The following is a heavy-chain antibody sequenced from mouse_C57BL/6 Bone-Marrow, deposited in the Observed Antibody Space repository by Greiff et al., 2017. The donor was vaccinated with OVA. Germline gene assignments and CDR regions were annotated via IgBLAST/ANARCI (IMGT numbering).Heavy chain of an antibody. CDR2: IDPSDSYT. Sequence: QVQLKQPGAELVRPGTSVKLSCKASGYTFTSYWMHWVKQRPGQGLEWIGVIDPSDSYTNYNQKFKGKATLTVDTSSSTAYMQLSSLTSEDSAVYYCARRGDYYGSSPYYFDYWGQGTTLTVSS. CDR3: ARRGDYYGSSPYYFDY. CDR1: GYTFTSYW. D-gene: IGHD1-1*01. V-gene: IGHV1-59*01. J-gene: IGHJ2*01.